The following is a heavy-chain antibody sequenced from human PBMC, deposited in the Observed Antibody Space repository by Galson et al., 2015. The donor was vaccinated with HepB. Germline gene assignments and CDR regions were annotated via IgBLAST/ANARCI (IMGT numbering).Heavy chain of an antibody. V-gene: IGHV3-7*01. J-gene: IGHJ6*02. Sequence: SLRLSCAASGFTLTSYWMNWVRQASGKGLEWVAIIKQDGSEKYYVDSVKGRFTISRNNAKNSVYLQMNSLRAEDTAVYFCARRRGRIFGVFADYGMDVWGPGATVSVSS. CDR2: IKQDGSEK. CDR3: ARRRGRIFGVFADYGMDV. CDR1: GFTLTSYW. D-gene: IGHD3-3*01.